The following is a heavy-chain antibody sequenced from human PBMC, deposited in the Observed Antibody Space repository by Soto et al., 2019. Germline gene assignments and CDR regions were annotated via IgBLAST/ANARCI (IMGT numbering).Heavy chain of an antibody. CDR2: INHSGST. J-gene: IGHJ4*02. D-gene: IGHD6-19*01. V-gene: IGHV4-34*01. CDR3: VRGQWLTRGEY. Sequence: PSETLSLTCAVYGGSFSGYFWTWIRQPPGKGLEWIGEINHSGSTNYNPSLKSRVTISVDTSENQFSLRLTSVTAADTAVYYCVRGQWLTRGEYWGQGTLVTVSS. CDR1: GGSFSGYF.